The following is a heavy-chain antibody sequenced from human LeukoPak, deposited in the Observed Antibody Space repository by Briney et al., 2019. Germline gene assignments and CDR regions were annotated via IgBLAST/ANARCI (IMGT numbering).Heavy chain of an antibody. CDR1: GFTFSSYA. CDR2: ISYDGSNK. CDR3: ARGGYSYGWDDAFDI. J-gene: IGHJ3*02. Sequence: GGSLRLSCAASGFTFSSYAMHWVRQAPGKGLEWVAVISYDGSNKYYADSVKGRCTISRDNSKKMLYLQMNSLRAEDTAVYYCARGGYSYGWDDAFDIWGQGTMVTVSS. V-gene: IGHV3-30*04. D-gene: IGHD5-18*01.